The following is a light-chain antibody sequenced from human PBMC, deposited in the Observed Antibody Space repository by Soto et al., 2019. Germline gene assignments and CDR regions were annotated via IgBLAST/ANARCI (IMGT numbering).Light chain of an antibody. J-gene: IGLJ3*02. CDR3: VAWDYSLKALL. V-gene: IGLV1-44*01. CDR2: SNA. CDR1: GSNIGENA. Sequence: QSVLTQPPSASGTPGQTVTIYCSGSGSNIGENAVNWYQHLPGTAPQLLIYSNALRPSGVPHRFSGSKSGTAGSLAISGLQSEDEAHYYCVAWDYSLKALLFGGGTKLTVL.